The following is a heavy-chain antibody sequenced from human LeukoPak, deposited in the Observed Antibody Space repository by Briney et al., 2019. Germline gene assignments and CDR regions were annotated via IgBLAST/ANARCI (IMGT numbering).Heavy chain of an antibody. CDR3: ARGQWLVTSSFDY. J-gene: IGHJ4*02. CDR2: VSGSGGNT. V-gene: IGHV3-23*01. CDR1: GFTFSSCA. D-gene: IGHD6-19*01. Sequence: GGSLRLPCAASGFTFSSCAMSWVRQAPGKGLEWVSAVSGSGGNTYYTDSVKDRFTISRDNSKSTLYLQMSSLRAEDTALYYCARGQWLVTSSFDYWGQGTLVTVSS.